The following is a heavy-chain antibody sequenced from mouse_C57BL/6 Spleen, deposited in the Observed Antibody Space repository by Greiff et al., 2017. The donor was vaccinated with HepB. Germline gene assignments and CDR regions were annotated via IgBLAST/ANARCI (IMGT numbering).Heavy chain of an antibody. CDR1: GYTFTDYN. CDR2: INPNNGGT. D-gene: IGHD2-2*01. V-gene: IGHV1-22*01. Sequence: VHVKQSGPELVKPGASVKMSCKASGYTFTDYNMHWVKQSHGKSLEWIGYINPNNGGTSYNQKFKGKATLTVNKSSSTAYMELRSLTSEDSAVYYCAEYGYDGGNWGQGTSVTVSS. CDR3: AEYGYDGGN. J-gene: IGHJ4*01.